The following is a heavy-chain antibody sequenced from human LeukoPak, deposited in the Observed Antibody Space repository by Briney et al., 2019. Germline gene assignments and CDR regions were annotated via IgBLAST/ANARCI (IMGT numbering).Heavy chain of an antibody. CDR2: IRYDGSNK. CDR3: AKDQDYGSGSYYPDY. Sequence: RGSLRLSCAASGFTFSSYGMHWVRQAPGKGLEWVAFIRYDGSNKYYADSVKGRFTISRDNSKNTLYLQMNSLRAEDTAVYYCAKDQDYGSGSYYPDYWGQGTLVTVSS. J-gene: IGHJ4*02. D-gene: IGHD3-10*01. CDR1: GFTFSSYG. V-gene: IGHV3-30*02.